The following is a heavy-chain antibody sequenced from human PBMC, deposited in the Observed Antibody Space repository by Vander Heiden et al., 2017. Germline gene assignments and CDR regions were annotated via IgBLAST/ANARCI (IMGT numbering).Heavy chain of an antibody. CDR2: INSDGSST. CDR3: SGAGDYLGGYYYYYGMDV. Sequence: EVQLVESGGGLVQPGGSLRLSCAASGFPFSSYWMHWVRQAPGKGLVWVSRINSDGSSTSYADSVKGRFTISRDNAKNTLYLQMNSLRAEDTAVYYCSGAGDYLGGYYYYYGMDVWGQGTTVTVSS. D-gene: IGHD4-17*01. J-gene: IGHJ6*02. CDR1: GFPFSSYW. V-gene: IGHV3-74*01.